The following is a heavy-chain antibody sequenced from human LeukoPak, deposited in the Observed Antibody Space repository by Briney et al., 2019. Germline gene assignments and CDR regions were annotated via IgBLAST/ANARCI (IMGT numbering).Heavy chain of an antibody. Sequence: PSETLSLTCAVSSGSISSSNWWCWVRQPPGKGLEWIGENYHSGSTNYNPSLKSRITISVDKSKNQFSLNLSSVAAADTAVYYCARGSHVNAGHYFDYGGQGTLVTV. J-gene: IGHJ4*02. V-gene: IGHV4-4*02. CDR1: SGSISSSNW. CDR2: NYHSGST. CDR3: ARGSHVNAGHYFDY. D-gene: IGHD1-1*01.